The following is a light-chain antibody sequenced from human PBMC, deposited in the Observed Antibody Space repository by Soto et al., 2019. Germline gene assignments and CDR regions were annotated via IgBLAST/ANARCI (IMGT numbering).Light chain of an antibody. V-gene: IGKV3-20*01. Sequence: EIVLTQSPGTLSLSPGERATLSCRASQSVSSSYLAWYQQKPGQAPRLLIYGASSRATGIPDRFSGSGSVTDFTLTISRLEPEDFAVYYCQPYGSSPRTFGQVTKVESK. J-gene: IGKJ1*01. CDR1: QSVSSSY. CDR2: GAS. CDR3: QPYGSSPRT.